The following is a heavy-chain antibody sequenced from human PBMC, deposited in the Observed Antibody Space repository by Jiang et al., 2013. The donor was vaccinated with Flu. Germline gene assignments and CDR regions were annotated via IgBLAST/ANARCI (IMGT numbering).Heavy chain of an antibody. Sequence: VSSNSAAWNWIRQSPSRGLEWLGRTYYRSKWYNEYAASVKSRITINPDTSKNQFSLHLNSVTPEDTAVYYCTRDPGDCSGGSCYSRGFDYWGQGSLITVSS. CDR2: TYYRSKWYN. V-gene: IGHV6-1*01. CDR1: VSSNSAA. D-gene: IGHD2-15*01. J-gene: IGHJ4*02. CDR3: TRDPGDCSGGSCYSRGFDY.